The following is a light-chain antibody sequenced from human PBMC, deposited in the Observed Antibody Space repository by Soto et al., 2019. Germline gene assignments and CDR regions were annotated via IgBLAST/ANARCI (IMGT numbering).Light chain of an antibody. CDR2: GAS. Sequence: DSVLTQSPGTLSLSPGERATLSCRASQSVSRNYLAWYQQKPGQAPRLLIYGASTRATGIPDRFSGSGSGTDFTLTISRLEPEDSAVYYCQQYGSSPTWTFGQGTKVEIK. CDR3: QQYGSSPTWT. CDR1: QSVSRNY. J-gene: IGKJ1*01. V-gene: IGKV3-20*01.